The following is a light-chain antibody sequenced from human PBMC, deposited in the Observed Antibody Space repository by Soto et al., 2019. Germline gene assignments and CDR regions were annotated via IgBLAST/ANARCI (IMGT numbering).Light chain of an antibody. Sequence: ELVMTQSPATLSVSPGERATLSCRASQSVGTYLAWYQQKPGQAPRLLIFGASTRATGIPARFSGGGSGSEFTLTISGLQSEDFAVYSCQQYNNWPLVTFGGGTKVEIK. V-gene: IGKV3-15*01. J-gene: IGKJ4*01. CDR3: QQYNNWPLVT. CDR2: GAS. CDR1: QSVGTY.